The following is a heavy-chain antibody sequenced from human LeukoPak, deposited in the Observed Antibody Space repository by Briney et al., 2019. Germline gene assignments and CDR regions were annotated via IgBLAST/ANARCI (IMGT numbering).Heavy chain of an antibody. Sequence: GESLKISCKGSGYSFTSYWIGWVRQMPGKGLEWMGIIYPGDSDTRYSPSFQGQVTISADKSISTAYLQWSSLKASDTAMYYCARLADTAMALRGYYYYGMDVWGQGTTVTVSS. D-gene: IGHD5-18*01. V-gene: IGHV5-51*01. CDR2: IYPGDSDT. J-gene: IGHJ6*02. CDR1: GYSFTSYW. CDR3: ARLADTAMALRGYYYYGMDV.